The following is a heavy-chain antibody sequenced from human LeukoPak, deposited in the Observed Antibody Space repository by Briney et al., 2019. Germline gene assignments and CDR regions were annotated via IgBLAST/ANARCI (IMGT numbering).Heavy chain of an antibody. CDR3: ARVRKSNYDSSGYYSPYFDY. J-gene: IGHJ4*02. V-gene: IGHV3-30-3*01. D-gene: IGHD3-22*01. CDR1: GFTFSSYA. Sequence: GGSLRLSCAASGFTFSSYAMHWVRQAPGKGLEWVAVISYDGSNKYYADSVKGRFTISRDNSKNTLYLQMNSLRAEDTAVYYCARVRKSNYDSSGYYSPYFDYWGQGTLVTVSS. CDR2: ISYDGSNK.